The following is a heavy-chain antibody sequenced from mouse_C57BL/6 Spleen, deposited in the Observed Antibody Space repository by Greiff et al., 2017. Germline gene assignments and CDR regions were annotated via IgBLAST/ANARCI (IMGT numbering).Heavy chain of an antibody. CDR3: ATRGAIYYGNYMFAY. D-gene: IGHD2-1*01. J-gene: IGHJ3*01. CDR1: GYTFTSYW. CDR2: IYPGSGST. Sequence: QVQLQQSGAELVKPGASVKMSCKASGYTFTSYWITWVKQRPGQGLEWIGDIYPGSGSTNYNEKFKSKATLTVDTSSSTAYMQLSSLTSEDSAVYYCATRGAIYYGNYMFAYWGQGTLVTVSA. V-gene: IGHV1-55*01.